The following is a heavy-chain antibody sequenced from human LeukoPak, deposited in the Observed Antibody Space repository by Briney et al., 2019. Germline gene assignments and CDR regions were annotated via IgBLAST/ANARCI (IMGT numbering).Heavy chain of an antibody. J-gene: IGHJ4*02. CDR2: ISSSSSYT. D-gene: IGHD3-22*01. CDR1: GFTFSDYY. CDR3: AKKSYYYDSTGYYDY. Sequence: GGSLRLSCAASGFTFSDYYVSWIRQAPGKGLEWVSYISSSSSYTNYADSVKGRFTISRDNSKNTLYLQMNSLRAEDTAVYYCAKKSYYYDSTGYYDYWGQGTLVTVSS. V-gene: IGHV3-11*03.